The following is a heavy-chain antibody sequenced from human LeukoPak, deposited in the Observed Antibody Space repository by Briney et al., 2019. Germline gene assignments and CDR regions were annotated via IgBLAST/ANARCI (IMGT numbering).Heavy chain of an antibody. CDR3: ARHPMVREFDY. D-gene: IGHD3-10*01. J-gene: IGHJ4*02. V-gene: IGHV4-39*01. CDR2: IYDSGST. Sequence: SETLSLTCTVSGASISGSGYYWGWIRQPPGKGLEWIGNIYDSGSTYYNASLQSRVTISIDTSKNQFSLKLSSVTAADTAVYYCARHPMVREFDYWGQGTLVTVSS. CDR1: GASISGSGYY.